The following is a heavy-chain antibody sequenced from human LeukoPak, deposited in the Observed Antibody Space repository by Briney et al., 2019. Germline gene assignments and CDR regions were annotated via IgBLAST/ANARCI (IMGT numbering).Heavy chain of an antibody. J-gene: IGHJ6*02. CDR2: IYSGGST. V-gene: IGHV3-53*05. Sequence: GGSLRLSCAASGFTFSSYAMSWVRQAPGKGLEWVSVIYSGGSTYYADSVKGRFTISRDNSKNTLYLQMNSLRAEDTAVYYCARDALVEMATAHYYYYGMDVWGQGTTVTVSS. CDR3: ARDALVEMATAHYYYYGMDV. D-gene: IGHD5-24*01. CDR1: GFTFSSYA.